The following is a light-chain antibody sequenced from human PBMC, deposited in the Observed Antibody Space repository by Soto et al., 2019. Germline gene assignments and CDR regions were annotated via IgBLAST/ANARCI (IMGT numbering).Light chain of an antibody. V-gene: IGKV3-11*01. CDR3: QQRSNWPLT. CDR2: DAS. J-gene: IGKJ4*01. Sequence: EIVLTQSPGTLSLSPGERATLSCRASQSVSSYLAWYQQKPGQPPRLLIYDASNRATGIPARFSGSGSGTDFTLTISSLEPEDFAVYYCQQRSNWPLTFGGGTKVEI. CDR1: QSVSSY.